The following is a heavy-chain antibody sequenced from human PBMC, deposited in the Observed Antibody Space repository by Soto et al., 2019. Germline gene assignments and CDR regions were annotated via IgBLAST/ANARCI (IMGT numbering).Heavy chain of an antibody. D-gene: IGHD6-19*01. CDR1: GGTFSSYA. J-gene: IGHJ6*02. CDR2: IIPIFGTA. Sequence: ASVKVSCKASGGTFSSYAISWVRQAPGQGLEWMGGIIPIFGTANYAQKFQGRVTITADESTSTAYMELSSLRSEDTAVYYCAREGAVAGTNYYYYGMDVWGQGTTVTVSS. V-gene: IGHV1-69*13. CDR3: AREGAVAGTNYYYYGMDV.